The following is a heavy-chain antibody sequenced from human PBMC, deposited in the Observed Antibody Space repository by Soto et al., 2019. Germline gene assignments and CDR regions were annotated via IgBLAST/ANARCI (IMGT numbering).Heavy chain of an antibody. CDR1: GFTFSSYG. Sequence: QVQLVESGGGVVQPGRSLRLSCAASGFTFSSYGMHWVRQAPGKGLEWVAVISYDGSNKYYADSVKGRFTISRDNSKNTLDMQMHSLRAEDTAVYYCAKGPAIVLVPAAMNYYYGMDVWGKGTTVTVSS. V-gene: IGHV3-30*18. CDR2: ISYDGSNK. J-gene: IGHJ6*04. CDR3: AKGPAIVLVPAAMNYYYGMDV. D-gene: IGHD2-2*01.